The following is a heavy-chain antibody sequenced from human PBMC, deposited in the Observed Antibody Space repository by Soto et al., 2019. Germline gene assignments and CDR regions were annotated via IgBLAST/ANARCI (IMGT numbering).Heavy chain of an antibody. CDR1: GGSISSGGYY. CDR3: ARNDYSLRGGMDV. D-gene: IGHD4-4*01. Sequence: PSETLPLTWTVSGGSISSGGYYWSWIRQHPGKGLEWIGYIYYSGSTYYNPSLKSRVTISVDTSKNQFSLKLSSVTAADTAVYYCARNDYSLRGGMDVWGQGTTVTVSS. V-gene: IGHV4-31*02. CDR2: IYYSGST. J-gene: IGHJ6*02.